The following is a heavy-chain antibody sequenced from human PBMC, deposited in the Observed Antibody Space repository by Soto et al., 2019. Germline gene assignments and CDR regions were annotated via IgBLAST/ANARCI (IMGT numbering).Heavy chain of an antibody. D-gene: IGHD3-3*01. V-gene: IGHV3-30-3*01. CDR1: GFTFSSYA. J-gene: IGHJ6*02. Sequence: GGSLRLSCAASGFTFSSYAMHWVRQAPGKGLEWVAVISYDGSNKYYADSVKGRFTISRDNSKNTLYLQMNSLRAEDTAVYYCASARFLESPMDVWGQGTTVTVSS. CDR3: ASARFLESPMDV. CDR2: ISYDGSNK.